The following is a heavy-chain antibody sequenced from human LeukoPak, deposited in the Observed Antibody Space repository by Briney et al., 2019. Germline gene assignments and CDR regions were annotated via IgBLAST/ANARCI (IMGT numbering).Heavy chain of an antibody. CDR3: ARREGSGYGFDY. D-gene: IGHD3-22*01. CDR2: IYYRGST. CDR1: GGSISSISYY. J-gene: IGHJ4*02. Sequence: SETLSLTCTVSGGSISSISYYWGWIRQPPGKGLEWIGHIYYRGSTFYNPSLRGRVTISVDTSKNHFSVKLTSVTTADTAVYYCARREGSGYGFDYWGQGTLVTVSS. V-gene: IGHV4-39*07.